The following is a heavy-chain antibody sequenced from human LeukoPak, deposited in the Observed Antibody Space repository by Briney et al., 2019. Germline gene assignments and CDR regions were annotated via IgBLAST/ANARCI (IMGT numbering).Heavy chain of an antibody. CDR2: ISGSGGST. J-gene: IGHJ4*02. CDR3: AGGGPFDY. V-gene: IGHV3-23*01. CDR1: GFTFSSYG. D-gene: IGHD3-16*01. Sequence: GGTLRLSCAASGFTFSSYGMSWVRLAPGKGREWVSAISGSGGSTYYADSVKGRFTISRDNSKNTLYLQMNSLRAEDTAVYYCAGGGPFDYWGQGTLVTVSS.